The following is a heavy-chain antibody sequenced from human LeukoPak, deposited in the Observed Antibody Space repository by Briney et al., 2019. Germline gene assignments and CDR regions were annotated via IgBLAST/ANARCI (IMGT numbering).Heavy chain of an antibody. V-gene: IGHV3-7*01. J-gene: IGHJ5*02. D-gene: IGHD6-13*01. CDR1: GFTFSSYW. CDR3: ATLAAAAYNWFDP. Sequence: GGSLRLSCAASGFTFSSYWMSWVRQAPGKGLEWVANIKQDGSEKYYVDSVKGRFTISRDNAKNSLYLQMNSLRAEDTAVYYCATLAAAAYNWFDPWGQGTLVTVSS. CDR2: IKQDGSEK.